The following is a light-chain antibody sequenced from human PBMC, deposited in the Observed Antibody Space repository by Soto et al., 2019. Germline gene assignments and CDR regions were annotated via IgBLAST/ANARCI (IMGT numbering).Light chain of an antibody. CDR3: QQLRMYPST. Sequence: TQSPSTLSGSVGDRVTITCRASQSVSSYLAWYQQKPGQAPRLLIYAASNRASGIPGRFSGSGSGTDFTLTISSLEPEDFATYYCQQLRMYPSTFGGGTKVDIK. CDR1: QSVSSY. CDR2: AAS. J-gene: IGKJ4*01. V-gene: IGKV3-11*01.